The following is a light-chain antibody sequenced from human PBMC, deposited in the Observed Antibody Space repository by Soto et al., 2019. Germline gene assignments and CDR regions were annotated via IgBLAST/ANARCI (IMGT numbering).Light chain of an antibody. V-gene: IGKV3-15*01. CDR3: QQYNNWPRT. CDR2: GAS. J-gene: IGKJ1*01. Sequence: EMVLTQSPATLSVSPGERVTLSCRASQSVSSNLAWYQQKPGQAPRLLIYGASTRGTGIPARFSGSGSGTEFTLTISSLQSEDFAVYYCQQYNNWPRTFGQGTRVEMK. CDR1: QSVSSN.